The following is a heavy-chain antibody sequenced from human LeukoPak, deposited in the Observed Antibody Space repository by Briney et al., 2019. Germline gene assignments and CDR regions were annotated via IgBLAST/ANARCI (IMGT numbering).Heavy chain of an antibody. CDR3: VRDSGTTGEVKFDP. D-gene: IGHD3-10*01. CDR1: GGSINSY. Sequence: SETLSLTCTVSGGSINSYWSWIRQPAGKGLEWIGRISDSGTITYNPALQSRLSISIDTSKNQFSLKLMSVTAADTAVYYCVRDSGTTGEVKFDPWGQGTLVTVSS. J-gene: IGHJ5*02. CDR2: ISDSGTI. V-gene: IGHV4-4*07.